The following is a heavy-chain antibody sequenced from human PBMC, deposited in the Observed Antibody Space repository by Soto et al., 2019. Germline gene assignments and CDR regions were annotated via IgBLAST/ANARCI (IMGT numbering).Heavy chain of an antibody. V-gene: IGHV1-18*01. CDR3: ARAPVLLVFGDLLQSLDY. CDR1: GYTFTSYG. D-gene: IGHD3-10*01. Sequence: ASVKVSCKASGYTFTSYGISWVRQAPGQGLEWMGWISAYNGNTNYAQKLQGRVTMTTDTSTSTAYMELRSLRSDDTAVYYCARAPVLLVFGDLLQSLDYWGQGTPVTVSS. CDR2: ISAYNGNT. J-gene: IGHJ4*02.